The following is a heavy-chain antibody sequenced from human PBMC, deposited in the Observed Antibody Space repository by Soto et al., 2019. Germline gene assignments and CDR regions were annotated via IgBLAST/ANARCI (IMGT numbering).Heavy chain of an antibody. CDR1: GFTFSSYA. CDR2: ISGSGGST. J-gene: IGHJ6*02. V-gene: IGHV3-23*01. D-gene: IGHD6-6*01. CDR3: AKKFEYSSSFHGMDV. Sequence: PGGSLRLSCAASGFTFSSYAMSWVRQAPGKGLEWVSAISGSGGSTYYADSVKGRFTISRDNSKNTLYLQMNSLRAEDTAVYYCAKKFEYSSSFHGMDVWGQGTTVTVSS.